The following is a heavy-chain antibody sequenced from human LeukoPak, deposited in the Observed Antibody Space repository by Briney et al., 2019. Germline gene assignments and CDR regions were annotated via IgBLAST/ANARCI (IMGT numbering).Heavy chain of an antibody. CDR2: VNPSGSN. V-gene: IGHV4-34*01. CDR3: ARGRLTTIALVNYHYFYMDV. J-gene: IGHJ6*03. CDR1: GASLNGYY. D-gene: IGHD3-22*01. Sequence: SETLSLTCAVYGASLNGYYWTWIRQSPGKGLEWIGEVNPSGSNNYNPSLKSRLSISTDTSKKQFSLKLSSVTAADTAVYYCARGRLTTIALVNYHYFYMDVWGKATTVTVSS.